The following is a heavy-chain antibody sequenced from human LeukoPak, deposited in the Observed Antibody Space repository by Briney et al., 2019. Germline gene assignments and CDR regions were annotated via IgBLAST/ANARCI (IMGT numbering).Heavy chain of an antibody. CDR2: IYYSGST. V-gene: IGHV4-59*01. CDR1: GGSISSYY. D-gene: IGHD2-15*01. J-gene: IGHJ2*01. Sequence: PSETLSLTSTVSGGSISSYYWSWIRQPPGKGLEWIGYIYYSGSTNYNPSLKSRVTISVDTSKNQFSLKLSSVTAAATAVYYCAREISPGYFDLWGRGTLVTVSS. CDR3: AREISPGYFDL.